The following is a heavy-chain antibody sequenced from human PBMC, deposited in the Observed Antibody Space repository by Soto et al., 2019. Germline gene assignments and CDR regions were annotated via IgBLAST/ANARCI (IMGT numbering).Heavy chain of an antibody. CDR1: GYTFTGYY. CDR3: ASDGGGLTEWFDP. D-gene: IGHD3-10*01. CDR2: INPNSGGT. J-gene: IGHJ5*02. V-gene: IGHV1-2*04. Sequence: ASVKVSCKASGYTFTGYYMHWVRQAPGQGLEWMGWINPNSGGTNYAQKFQGWVTMTRDTSISTAYMELSRLRSDDTAVYYCASDGGGLTEWFDPWGQGTLVTVSS.